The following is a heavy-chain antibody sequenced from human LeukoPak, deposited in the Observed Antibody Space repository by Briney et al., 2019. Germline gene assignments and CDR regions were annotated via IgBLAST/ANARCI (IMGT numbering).Heavy chain of an antibody. J-gene: IGHJ4*02. Sequence: ASVKVSCKASGYTFTSYYMHWVRQAPGQGLEWMGIINPSGGSTSYAQKFQGRVTMTRDTSTSTVYMELSSLRSEDTAVYYCARGCRCYYDSSGYPITPFDYWGQGTLVTVSS. V-gene: IGHV1-46*01. D-gene: IGHD3-22*01. CDR1: GYTFTSYY. CDR3: ARGCRCYYDSSGYPITPFDY. CDR2: INPSGGST.